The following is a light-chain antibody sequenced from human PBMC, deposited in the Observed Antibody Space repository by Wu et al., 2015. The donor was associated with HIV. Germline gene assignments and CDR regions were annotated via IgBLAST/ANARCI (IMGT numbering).Light chain of an antibody. CDR1: QSVSSSY. V-gene: IGKV3-20*01. Sequence: EIVLTQSPGTLSLSPGERATLSCRASQSVSSSYLAWYQQKPGQAPRLLIYGASRRATGIPDRFSGSGSGTDFTLTISRLEPEDFAVYYCQQYGSSPPLTFGGGTKVE. J-gene: IGKJ4*01. CDR2: GAS. CDR3: QQYGSSPPLT.